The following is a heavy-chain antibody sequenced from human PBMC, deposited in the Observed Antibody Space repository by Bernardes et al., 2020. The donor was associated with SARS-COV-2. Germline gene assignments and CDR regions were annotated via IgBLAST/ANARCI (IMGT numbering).Heavy chain of an antibody. J-gene: IGHJ6*02. CDR3: ARSGYSYGQQKQYYYYGMDV. Sequence: GGSLRLSCAASGFTFSDYYMSWIRQAPGKGLEWVSYISSSGSTIYYADSVKGRFTISRDNAKNSLYLQMNSLRAEDTAVYYCARSGYSYGQQKQYYYYGMDVWGQGTTVPVSS. CDR2: ISSSGSTI. D-gene: IGHD5-18*01. V-gene: IGHV3-11*01. CDR1: GFTFSDYY.